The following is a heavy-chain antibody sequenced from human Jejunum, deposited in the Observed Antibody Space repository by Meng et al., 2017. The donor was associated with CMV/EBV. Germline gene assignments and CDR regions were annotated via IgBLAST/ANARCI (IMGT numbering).Heavy chain of an antibody. CDR1: GSTFSNNW. CDR3: TRGDKYDSSGYSDY. V-gene: IGHV3-21*03. Sequence: GSTFSNNWWMHWVRQAPGGGLEWVASTSGSGSFVFYAASVKGRFTISRDNANNSVYLQMNNVRAEETGVYYCTRGDKYDSSGYSDYWGQGTLVTVSS. J-gene: IGHJ4*02. D-gene: IGHD3-22*01. CDR2: TSGSGSFV.